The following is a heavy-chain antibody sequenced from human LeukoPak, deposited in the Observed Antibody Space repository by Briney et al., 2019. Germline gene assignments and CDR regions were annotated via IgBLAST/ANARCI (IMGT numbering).Heavy chain of an antibody. CDR2: IYTSGST. CDR1: GGSISSYY. V-gene: IGHV4-4*07. D-gene: IGHD5-18*01. CDR3: AGTLIPTAMVYYYYMDV. Sequence: KPSETLSLTCTVSGGSISSYYWSWIRQPAGKGLEWIGRIYTSGSTNYNPSLKSRVAMSVDTSKNQFSLKLSSVTAADTAVYYCAGTLIPTAMVYYYYMDVWGKGTTVTVSS. J-gene: IGHJ6*03.